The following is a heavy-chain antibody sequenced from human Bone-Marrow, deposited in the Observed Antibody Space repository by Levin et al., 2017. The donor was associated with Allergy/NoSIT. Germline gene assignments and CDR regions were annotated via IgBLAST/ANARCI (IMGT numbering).Heavy chain of an antibody. CDR2: ISSSSSYI. Sequence: PGGSLRLSCAASGFTFSSYSMNWVRQAPGKGLEWVSSISSSSSYIYYADSVKGRFTISRDNAKNSLYLQMNSLRAEDTAVYYCARESESGITIFGVVNHAEYFQHWGQGTLVTVSS. CDR3: ARESESGITIFGVVNHAEYFQH. CDR1: GFTFSSYS. J-gene: IGHJ1*01. V-gene: IGHV3-21*01. D-gene: IGHD3-3*01.